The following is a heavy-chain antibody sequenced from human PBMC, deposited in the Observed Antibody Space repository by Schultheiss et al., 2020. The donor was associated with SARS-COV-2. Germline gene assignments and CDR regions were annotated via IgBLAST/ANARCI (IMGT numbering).Heavy chain of an antibody. CDR3: ARRRQDTSAYSFFDS. V-gene: IGHV4-59*01. CDR2: ISYTGSP. Sequence: SETLSLTCTVSSGSLIPYYWTWIRQPPGKGLEWIGYISYTGSPSYNPSLKSRVTFSLDTSKKQFSLRLNSVTAADTAVYYCARRRQDTSAYSFFDSWGQGTLVTVSS. D-gene: IGHD4-11*01. CDR1: SGSLIPYY. J-gene: IGHJ4*02.